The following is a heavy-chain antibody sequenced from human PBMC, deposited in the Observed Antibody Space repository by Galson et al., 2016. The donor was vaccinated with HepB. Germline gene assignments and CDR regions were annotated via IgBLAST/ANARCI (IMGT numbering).Heavy chain of an antibody. CDR3: VREHSVVHKTAYNWFDP. D-gene: IGHD4-23*01. CDR1: GFAFSSYW. Sequence: SLRLSCAASGFAFSSYWMHWVRQALGKGLVWVSRINSDGTISNYADSVKGRFTISRDNDNNTLYLQMNSMRAEDTAEYFCVREHSVVHKTAYNWFDPWRRGTLVAVSS. CDR2: INSDGTIS. J-gene: IGHJ5*02. V-gene: IGHV3-74*01.